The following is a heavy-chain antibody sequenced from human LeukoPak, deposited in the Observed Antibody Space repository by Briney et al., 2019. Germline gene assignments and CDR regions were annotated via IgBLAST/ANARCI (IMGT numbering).Heavy chain of an antibody. J-gene: IGHJ4*02. CDR2: MHPGNGNT. Sequence: LRASVTVSCKASGYRFISNYIQWVRQAPGVGAEWMGWMHPGNGNTKYAEKFQGRVTMTRDTSINTAYMDLSSLRSDDTAVYYCAREGSYCVGGDCYSFDFWGEGTLITVSS. CDR3: AREGSYCVGGDCYSFDF. D-gene: IGHD2-21*02. V-gene: IGHV1-2*02. CDR1: GYRFISNY.